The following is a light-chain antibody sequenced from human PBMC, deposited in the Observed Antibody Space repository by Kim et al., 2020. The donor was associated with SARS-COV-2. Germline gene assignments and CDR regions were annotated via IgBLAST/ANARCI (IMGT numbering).Light chain of an antibody. V-gene: IGLV3-19*01. J-gene: IGLJ2*01. CDR1: NLRTYY. CDR2: AKN. Sequence: LRQTVRITCQRDNLRTYYASWYQQKPGQAPALVIYAKNNRPSGIPDRFSGSSSGNTASLTITVAQAEDEADYYCKSRDTSGDRLVFGGGTQLTVL. CDR3: KSRDTSGDRLV.